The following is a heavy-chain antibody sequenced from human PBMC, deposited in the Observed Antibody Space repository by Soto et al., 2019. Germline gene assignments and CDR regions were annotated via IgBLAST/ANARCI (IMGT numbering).Heavy chain of an antibody. Sequence: QVQLQESGPGLVKPSQTLSLTCTVSGGSISSGGYYWNWIRQHPGKGLEWIGYIYYSGTTYYNPSLKSRVTIPVDTSTNQFTLKLRSVTAADTAVYYCAASCVGCGGFNYYGMDVWGQGTTVTVSS. V-gene: IGHV4-31*03. J-gene: IGHJ6*02. D-gene: IGHD2-21*01. CDR1: GGSISSGGYY. CDR2: IYYSGTT. CDR3: AASCVGCGGFNYYGMDV.